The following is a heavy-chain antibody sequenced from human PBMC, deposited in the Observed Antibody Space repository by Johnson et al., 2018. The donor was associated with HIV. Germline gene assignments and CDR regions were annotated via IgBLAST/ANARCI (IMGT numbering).Heavy chain of an antibody. CDR2: IFGGGST. CDR3: ARGHSGRLPEIDAFDI. V-gene: IGHV3-66*01. Sequence: VQVVESGGGLVQPGGSLKLSCAASGFTLSINYMSWVRQAPGKGLEWVSVIFGGGSTHYADSVKGRFTISRDNAKNSLYLQMNSLRAGDTAVYFCARGHSGRLPEIDAFDIWGRGTMVTV. CDR1: GFTLSINY. J-gene: IGHJ3*02. D-gene: IGHD1-26*01.